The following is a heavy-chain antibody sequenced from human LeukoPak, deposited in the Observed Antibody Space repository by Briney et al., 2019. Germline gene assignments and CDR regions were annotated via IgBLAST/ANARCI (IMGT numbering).Heavy chain of an antibody. Sequence: SVKVSCKASGGTFSSYAISWVRQAPGQGLEWMGGIIPIFGTANYAQKFQGRVTITADKSTSTAYMELSSLRSEDTAVYYCARAWRSSWVDSYYMDVWGKGTTVTVSS. J-gene: IGHJ6*03. CDR2: IIPIFGTA. V-gene: IGHV1-69*06. D-gene: IGHD6-13*01. CDR1: GGTFSSYA. CDR3: ARAWRSSWVDSYYMDV.